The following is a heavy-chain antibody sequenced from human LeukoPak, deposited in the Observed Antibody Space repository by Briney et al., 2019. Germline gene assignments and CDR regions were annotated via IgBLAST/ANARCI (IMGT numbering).Heavy chain of an antibody. D-gene: IGHD2-15*01. V-gene: IGHV4-39*07. J-gene: IGHJ4*02. Sequence: SETLSLTCTVSGGSIASSSNFWVWIRQPPGKGLGWIGNIFYTGNTYYNPSLKSRVTISVDTSNNQFSRNLASVTAADTAVYYCARVGVFGYCTRDSCHSPLDYWGQGTLVTVSS. CDR3: ARVGVFGYCTRDSCHSPLDY. CDR1: GGSIASSSNF. CDR2: IFYTGNT.